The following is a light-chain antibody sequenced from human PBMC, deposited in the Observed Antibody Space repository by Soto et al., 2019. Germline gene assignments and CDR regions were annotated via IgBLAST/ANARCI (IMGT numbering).Light chain of an antibody. CDR1: QSIRSTY. V-gene: IGKV3-20*01. J-gene: IGKJ3*01. Sequence: EIVLTQSPGTLSLSPGERATLSCRTRQSIRSTYLAWYQQKPGQPPRLLLYGASSRPTGIPDRFSGSGSGRDFTLTISRLEPEDSAVYFCQQYGSSSFAFGPGTKVQIK. CDR3: QQYGSSSFA. CDR2: GAS.